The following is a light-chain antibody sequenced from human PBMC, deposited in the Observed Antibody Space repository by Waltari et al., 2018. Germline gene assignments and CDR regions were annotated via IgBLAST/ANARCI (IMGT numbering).Light chain of an antibody. J-gene: IGKJ4*01. CDR2: WAS. V-gene: IGKV4-1*01. Sequence: DIVMTLSPESLAVSLGERATINCKSRESVLYSSNNKNHLAWYQQKPGQPPKLLLYWASTRKSGVPDRFSGSGSETDFTLTVTSLQAEDAAVYYCQQYYSTPLTFGGGTRVEI. CDR1: ESVLYSSNNKNH. CDR3: QQYYSTPLT.